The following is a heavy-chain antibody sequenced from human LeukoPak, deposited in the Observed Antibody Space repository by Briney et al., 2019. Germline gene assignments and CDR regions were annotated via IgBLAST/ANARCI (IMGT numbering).Heavy chain of an antibody. V-gene: IGHV4-4*07. Sequence: SETLSLTCTVSGDSISTYYWSWIRQPAGKGLEWIGRISSSGSTNFNPPLKSRVTMSVDTSKNQFSLKLNSVTAADTAVYYCARVSRGWNYVDYWGQGTLVTVSS. CDR2: ISSSGST. CDR1: GDSISTYY. CDR3: ARVSRGWNYVDY. J-gene: IGHJ4*02. D-gene: IGHD6-19*01.